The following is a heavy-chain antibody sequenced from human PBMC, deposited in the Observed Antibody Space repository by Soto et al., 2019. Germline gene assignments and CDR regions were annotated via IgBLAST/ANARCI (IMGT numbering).Heavy chain of an antibody. Sequence: EVPLVESGGGVVRPGGSLRLSCAASGFTFDDYAMSWVRQAPGKGLEWVSGLNWNGGSTGYADSVEGRFTISRDNAKNSLYLQINSLRTEDTALYYCARDRDSSGFYSAIEYWGQGSLVTVSP. CDR3: ARDRDSSGFYSAIEY. D-gene: IGHD3-22*01. CDR2: LNWNGGST. V-gene: IGHV3-20*04. CDR1: GFTFDDYA. J-gene: IGHJ4*02.